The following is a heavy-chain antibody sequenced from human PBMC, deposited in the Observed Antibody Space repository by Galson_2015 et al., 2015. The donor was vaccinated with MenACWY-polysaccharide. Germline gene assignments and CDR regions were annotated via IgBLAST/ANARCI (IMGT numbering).Heavy chain of an antibody. CDR1: GFSLGAWY. V-gene: IGHV3-11*01. CDR2: ISKNGDSI. Sequence: SLRLSCAASGFSLGAWYMSWIRQAPGKGLEWLSYISKNGDSIYYGDSVKGRFAISRDNAKNSVYLQLNSLEVEDTAIYYCARGHYGLDVWGQGTTVTVSS. J-gene: IGHJ6*02. CDR3: ARGHYGLDV.